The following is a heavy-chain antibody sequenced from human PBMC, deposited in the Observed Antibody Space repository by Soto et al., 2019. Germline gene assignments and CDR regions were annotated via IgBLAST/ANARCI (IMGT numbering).Heavy chain of an antibody. CDR3: ARVRVRFLEWLGSEG. J-gene: IGHJ4*02. V-gene: IGHV1-69*12. Sequence: QVQLVQSGAEVKKPGCSVMVSCKVSGGTFSSYAFSWERQAPGQGLAWMGGIIPIFGTANYAQKFQGRVTITADESTSTAYMELSSLRSEDTAVYYCARVRVRFLEWLGSEGWGQGTLVTVSS. CDR1: GGTFSSYA. CDR2: IIPIFGTA. D-gene: IGHD3-3*01.